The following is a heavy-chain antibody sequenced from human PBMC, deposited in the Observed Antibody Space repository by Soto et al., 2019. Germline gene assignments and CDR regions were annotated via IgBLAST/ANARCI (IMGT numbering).Heavy chain of an antibody. D-gene: IGHD2-15*01. CDR1: GGSISSYY. J-gene: IGHJ3*02. Sequence: QVQLQESGPGLVKPSETLSLTCTVSGGSISSYYWSWIRQPPGKGLEWIGYIYYSGSTNYNPSLKSRVTISVDTSKNQFSLKLSSVTAAATAVYYCARYCSGGSCLYDAFNIWGQGTMVTVSS. CDR3: ARYCSGGSCLYDAFNI. V-gene: IGHV4-59*01. CDR2: IYYSGST.